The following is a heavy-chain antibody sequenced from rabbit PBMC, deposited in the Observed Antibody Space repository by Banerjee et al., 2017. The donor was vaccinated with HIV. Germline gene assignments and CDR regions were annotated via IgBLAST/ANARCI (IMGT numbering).Heavy chain of an antibody. CDR2: IYAGSSGFT. V-gene: IGHV1S40*01. D-gene: IGHD6-1*01. J-gene: IGHJ4*01. CDR1: GFSFSSSDW. CDR3: ARDYINGYSDYVFNL. Sequence: QSLEESGGDLVKPGASLTLTCTASGFSFSSSDWICWVRQAPGKGLEWIACIYAGSSGFTAYASWAKGRFTISKTSSTTVTLQMTSLTAADTATYFCARDYINGYSDYVFNLWGQGTLVTVS.